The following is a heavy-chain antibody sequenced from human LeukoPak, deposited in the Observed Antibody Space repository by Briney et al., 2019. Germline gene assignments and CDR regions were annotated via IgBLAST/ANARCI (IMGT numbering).Heavy chain of an antibody. CDR1: GASISGFY. CDR3: ARKRDVVVPAASIWFDP. CDR2: IYTSGST. Sequence: SETLSLTCTVSGASISGFYWNWIRQPAGKGLEWIGRIYTSGSTNYNPSLKSRVTMSVDTSKNQFSLKLSSVTAADTAVYYCARKRDVVVPAASIWFDPWGQGTLVTVSS. J-gene: IGHJ5*02. D-gene: IGHD2-2*01. V-gene: IGHV4-4*07.